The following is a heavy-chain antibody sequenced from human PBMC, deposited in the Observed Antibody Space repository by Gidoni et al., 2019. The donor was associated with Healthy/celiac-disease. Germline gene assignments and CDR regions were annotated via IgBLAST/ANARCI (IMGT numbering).Heavy chain of an antibody. V-gene: IGHV1-2*02. CDR1: GYTFTGYY. D-gene: IGHD1-26*01. Sequence: QVQLVQSGAEVKKPGASVKVSCKASGYTFTGYYMHWVRQAPGQGLEWMGWINPNRGGTNDAQKFQGRVTMTRDTSISTAYMELSRLRSDDTAVYYCAREGSGSYRDWYFDLWGRGTLVTVSS. J-gene: IGHJ2*01. CDR3: AREGSGSYRDWYFDL. CDR2: INPNRGGT.